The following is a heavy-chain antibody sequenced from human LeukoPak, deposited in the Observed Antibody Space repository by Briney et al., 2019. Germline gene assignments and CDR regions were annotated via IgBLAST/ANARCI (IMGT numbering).Heavy chain of an antibody. CDR2: IKQDGSEK. J-gene: IGHJ3*02. V-gene: IGHV3-7*01. CDR3: YYYDSSGYYDAYAFDI. D-gene: IGHD3-22*01. Sequence: GGSLRLSCAASGFIFSSYGMSWVRQAPGKGLEWVANIKQDGSEKYYVDSVKGRFTISRDNAKNSLYLQMNSLRAEDTAVYYCYYYDSSGYYDAYAFDIWGQGTMVTVSS. CDR1: GFIFSSYG.